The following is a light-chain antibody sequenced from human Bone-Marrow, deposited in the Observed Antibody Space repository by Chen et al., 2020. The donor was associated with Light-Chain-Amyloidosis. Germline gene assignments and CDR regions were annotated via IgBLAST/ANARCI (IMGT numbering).Light chain of an antibody. Sequence: QSALTQPASVSGCPGQSITISCTGTRGDVGTYNYVSWYQQHPGKAPKVMIYAVSNRPSGVSNRFSGSKSGNTASLTISGLQAEDEADYYCSSFTSSSSYVFGPGTKVTVL. V-gene: IGLV2-14*01. J-gene: IGLJ1*01. CDR2: AVS. CDR3: SSFTSSSSYV. CDR1: RGDVGTYNY.